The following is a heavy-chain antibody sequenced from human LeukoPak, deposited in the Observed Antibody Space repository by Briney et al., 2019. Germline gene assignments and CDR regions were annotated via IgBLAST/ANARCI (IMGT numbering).Heavy chain of an antibody. CDR1: GYTFTSYG. D-gene: IGHD2-15*01. J-gene: IGHJ6*04. Sequence: ASVKVSCQASGYTFTSYGISWVRQAPGQGLEWMGWISAYNGNRNNAQKLQGRVTMTTDTYTSTAYMELRSLGSDDTDVYYCARDRAGHCSGGSCYGRGGMDVGGKGTTVMVSS. CDR2: ISAYNGNR. CDR3: ARDRAGHCSGGSCYGRGGMDV. V-gene: IGHV1-18*01.